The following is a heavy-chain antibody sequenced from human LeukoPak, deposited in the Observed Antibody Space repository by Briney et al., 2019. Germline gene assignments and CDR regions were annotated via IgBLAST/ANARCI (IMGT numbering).Heavy chain of an antibody. CDR3: AKDQYYGSGSSDY. Sequence: GGSLRLSCAASGFTFSSYGMHWVRQAPGKGLEWVSAISGSGGSTYYADSVKGRFTISRDNSKNTLYLQMNSLRAEDTAVYYCAKDQYYGSGSSDYWGQGTLVTVSS. D-gene: IGHD3-10*01. J-gene: IGHJ4*02. CDR1: GFTFSSYG. CDR2: ISGSGGST. V-gene: IGHV3-23*01.